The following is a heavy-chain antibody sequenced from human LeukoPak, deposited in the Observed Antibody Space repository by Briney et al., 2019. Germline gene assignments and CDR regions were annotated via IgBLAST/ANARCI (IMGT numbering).Heavy chain of an antibody. D-gene: IGHD1-26*01. CDR1: GFTFSSYA. J-gene: IGHJ4*02. CDR3: AKEYTGSFSPFPSYSDY. V-gene: IGHV3-23*01. CDR2: ISGSGGST. Sequence: PGGSLRLSCAASGFTFSSYAMSWVRQAPGKGLEWVSAISGSGGSTYYADSVKGRFTISRDNSKNTLYLQMNSLRAEDTAVYYCAKEYTGSFSPFPSYSDYWGQGTLVTVSS.